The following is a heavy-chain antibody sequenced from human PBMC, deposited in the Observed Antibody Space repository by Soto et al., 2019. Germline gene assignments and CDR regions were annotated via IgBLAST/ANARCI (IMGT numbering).Heavy chain of an antibody. CDR3: ATGPYTYFDY. V-gene: IGHV3-15*01. CDR1: GFTFSSTR. Sequence: EVQLVESGGGLVKPGGSLRLSCAASGFTFSSTRMNWVRQAPGKGLEWVGRIKSKTEGGTTDYAAPVKGRFTISRDDSKNMLHLQMNSLKTEDTAVYYCATGPYTYFDYWGRGTLVTVSS. D-gene: IGHD2-2*02. CDR2: IKSKTEGGTT. J-gene: IGHJ4*02.